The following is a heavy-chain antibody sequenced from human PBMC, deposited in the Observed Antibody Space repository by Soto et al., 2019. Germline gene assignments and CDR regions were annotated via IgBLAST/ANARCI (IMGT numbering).Heavy chain of an antibody. D-gene: IGHD2-2*01. J-gene: IGHJ4*02. CDR1: GFTFSSYG. CDR3: ARDDCSSTSCYADY. V-gene: IGHV3-33*01. Sequence: QVQLVESGGGAVQPGRSLRLSCAASGFTFSSYGMHWVRQAPGKGLEWVAVIWYDGSNKYYADSVKGRFTISRDNSKNTLYLQMNSLRAEDTAVYYCARDDCSSTSCYADYWGQGTLVTVSS. CDR2: IWYDGSNK.